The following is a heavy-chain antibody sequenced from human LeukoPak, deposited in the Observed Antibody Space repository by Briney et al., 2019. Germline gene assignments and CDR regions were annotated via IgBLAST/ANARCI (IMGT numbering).Heavy chain of an antibody. V-gene: IGHV3-30*18. CDR2: ISYDGSNK. CDR3: AKDPNGIAAAGNY. Sequence: GGPLRLSCAASGFTFSSYGMHWVRQAPGKGLEWVAVISYDGSNKYYADSVKGRFTISRDNSKNTLYLQMNSLRAEDTAVYYCAKDPNGIAAAGNYWGQGTLVTVSS. D-gene: IGHD6-13*01. CDR1: GFTFSSYG. J-gene: IGHJ4*02.